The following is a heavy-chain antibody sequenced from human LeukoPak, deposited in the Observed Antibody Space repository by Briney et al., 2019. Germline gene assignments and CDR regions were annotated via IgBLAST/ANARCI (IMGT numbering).Heavy chain of an antibody. CDR1: GFTFSTYS. CDR3: AREDTFGFDY. CDR2: ISSSSSTI. Sequence: GGSLRLSCAASGFTFSTYSMNWVRQAPGKGLEWVSYISSSSSTIFYADSVKGRFTISRDNAKNSLYLQMNSLRDEDTAVYYRAREDTFGFDYWGQGTLVTVSS. D-gene: IGHD3-10*01. J-gene: IGHJ4*02. V-gene: IGHV3-48*02.